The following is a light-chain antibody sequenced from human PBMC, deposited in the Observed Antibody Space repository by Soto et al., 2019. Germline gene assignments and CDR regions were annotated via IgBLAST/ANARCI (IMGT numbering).Light chain of an antibody. CDR3: QQYDNLPALT. J-gene: IGKJ4*01. V-gene: IGKV1-33*01. CDR1: QDISKY. CDR2: DAS. Sequence: DIQMTQSPSSLSASVGDRVTITCQASQDISKYLNWYQQKPGKAPKLLIYDASNLETGVPSRFSGSGFGTDFTFTISSLQPKDIATYYCQQYDNLPALTFGGGTKVEIK.